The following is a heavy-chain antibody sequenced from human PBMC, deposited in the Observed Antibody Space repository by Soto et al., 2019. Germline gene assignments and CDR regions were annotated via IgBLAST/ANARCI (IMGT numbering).Heavy chain of an antibody. Sequence: EVQLGESGGGLVQPGGSLRLSCAVSGFTFSAYWMHWVRQTPGKGLVWVSRINPDGTKTNYADSVEGRFTISRDNAKSTLYLQLNSLSAEDTAIYFCSSDTFGLRDTWGQGTLVSVSS. V-gene: IGHV3-74*01. CDR3: SSDTFGLRDT. CDR2: INPDGTKT. D-gene: IGHD3-3*01. J-gene: IGHJ5*02. CDR1: GFTFSAYW.